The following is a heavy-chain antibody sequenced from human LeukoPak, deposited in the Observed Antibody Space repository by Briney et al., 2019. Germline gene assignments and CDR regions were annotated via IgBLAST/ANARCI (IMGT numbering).Heavy chain of an antibody. Sequence: GGSLRLSCSASGFTFSSYAMHWVRQAPGKGLEYVSAISSNGGSTYYADSVKGRFTISRDNSKNTLYLQMSSLRVEDTAVYYCVKDEGSYYYDSSGYLRWGQGTLVTVSS. J-gene: IGHJ4*02. D-gene: IGHD3-22*01. V-gene: IGHV3-64D*06. CDR2: ISSNGGST. CDR1: GFTFSSYA. CDR3: VKDEGSYYYDSSGYLR.